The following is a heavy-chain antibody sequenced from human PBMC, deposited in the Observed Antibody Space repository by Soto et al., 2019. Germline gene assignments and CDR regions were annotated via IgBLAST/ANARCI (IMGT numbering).Heavy chain of an antibody. V-gene: IGHV4-59*01. CDR3: ARMNQLAPKRNAFDI. CDR1: GGSINSYF. D-gene: IGHD1-1*01. CDR2: IHYSVSA. J-gene: IGHJ3*02. Sequence: SETLSLTCTVSGGSINSYFWTWIRQSPGKGLQWIGYIHYSVSANYNPSLKTRVTMSVDTSKTQFSLSLTSVTAADTAVYYCARMNQLAPKRNAFDIWGQGTMVTVSS.